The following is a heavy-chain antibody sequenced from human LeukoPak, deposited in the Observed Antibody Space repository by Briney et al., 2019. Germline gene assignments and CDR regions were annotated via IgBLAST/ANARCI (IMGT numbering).Heavy chain of an antibody. CDR1: GFTFSSYS. Sequence: TGGSLRLSCAASGFTFSSYSMNWVRQAPGKGLEWVSYISSSSSTIYHADSVKGRFTISRDNAKNSLYLQMNSLRAEDTAVYYCARGPIVVVPAAKEPSGVGGYWGQGTLVTVSS. CDR3: ARGPIVVVPAAKEPSGVGGY. D-gene: IGHD2-2*01. V-gene: IGHV3-48*04. CDR2: ISSSSSTI. J-gene: IGHJ4*02.